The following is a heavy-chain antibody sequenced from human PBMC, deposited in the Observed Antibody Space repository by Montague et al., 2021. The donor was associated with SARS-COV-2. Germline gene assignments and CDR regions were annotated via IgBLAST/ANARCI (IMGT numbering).Heavy chain of an antibody. CDR2: IYTSGST. J-gene: IGHJ4*02. CDR1: GGSISSGSYY. CDR3: ARVVGFDFDY. V-gene: IGHV4-61*02. Sequence: TLSLTCTVSGGSISSGSYYWSWIRQPAGKGLEWIGRIYTSGSTNYNPSLKSRVTISVDTSKNQSSLKLSSVTAADTAVYYCARVVGFDFDYWGQGTLVTVSS. D-gene: IGHD2-21*01.